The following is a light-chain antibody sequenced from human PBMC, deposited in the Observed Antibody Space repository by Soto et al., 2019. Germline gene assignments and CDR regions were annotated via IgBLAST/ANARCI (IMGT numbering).Light chain of an antibody. CDR3: QQYYTDPYT. V-gene: IGKV4-1*01. Sequence: DIVMTQSPDSLAVSLGERATINCKSSQSVLYSSNNKNYLAWYQQKPGRPPKLLIYWASTRESGVPDRFSGSGSGTDFTLTISSLQAEDVAVYYCQQYYTDPYTFSQGTKLEIK. CDR1: QSVLYSSNNKNY. CDR2: WAS. J-gene: IGKJ2*01.